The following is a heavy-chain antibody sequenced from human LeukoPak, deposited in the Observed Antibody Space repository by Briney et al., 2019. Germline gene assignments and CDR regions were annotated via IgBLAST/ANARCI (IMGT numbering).Heavy chain of an antibody. D-gene: IGHD3-10*01. CDR3: ATRHSYGSGSFDY. V-gene: IGHV3-53*01. J-gene: IGHJ4*02. Sequence: GGYLRLSCAASGFTVGSNYMSWVRQAPGKGLEWVSVIYSGGSTYYADSVKGRFTISRDNSKNPLYLQMNSLRAEDTAVYYCATRHSYGSGSFDYWGQGTLVTVSS. CDR2: IYSGGST. CDR1: GFTVGSNY.